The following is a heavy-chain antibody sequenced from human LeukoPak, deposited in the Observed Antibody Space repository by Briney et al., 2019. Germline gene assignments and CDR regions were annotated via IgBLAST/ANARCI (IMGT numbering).Heavy chain of an antibody. Sequence: GGSLGLSGAVSGFTFSGLWMSWSRQAPGKELEWVASINSDGSEGYYADVVKGRFTISRDNAKNSLYLQINSLRAEDTAVYYCARSSYSSSSSVSGQGTMVTVSS. D-gene: IGHD6-6*01. CDR1: GFTFSGLW. CDR3: ARSSYSSSSSV. J-gene: IGHJ3*01. CDR2: INSDGSEG. V-gene: IGHV3-7*03.